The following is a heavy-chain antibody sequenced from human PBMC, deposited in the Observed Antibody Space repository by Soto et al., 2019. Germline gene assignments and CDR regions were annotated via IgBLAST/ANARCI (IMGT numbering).Heavy chain of an antibody. CDR1: GYTFTSYD. D-gene: IGHD2-2*01. CDR2: MNPNSGNT. J-gene: IGHJ3*02. V-gene: IGHV1-8*01. Sequence: GASVKVSCKASGYTFTSYDINWVRQATGQGLEWMGWMNPNSGNTGYAQKFQGRVTMTRNTSISTAYMELSSLRSEDTAVYYCARGYCSSTSCYWVAFDIWGQGTMVTVSS. CDR3: ARGYCSSTSCYWVAFDI.